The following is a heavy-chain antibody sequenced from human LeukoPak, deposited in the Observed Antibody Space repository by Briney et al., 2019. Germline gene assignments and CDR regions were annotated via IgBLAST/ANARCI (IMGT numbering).Heavy chain of an antibody. CDR3: AKNWGVAVAVEPTYYFDY. D-gene: IGHD6-19*01. Sequence: GSLRLSCAASGFTFSSYAMSWVRQAPGKGLEWVSAISGSGGSTYYADSVKGRFTISRDNSKNTLYLQMNSLRAEDTAVYYCAKNWGVAVAVEPTYYFDYWGQGTLVTVSS. J-gene: IGHJ4*02. V-gene: IGHV3-23*01. CDR1: GFTFSSYA. CDR2: ISGSGGST.